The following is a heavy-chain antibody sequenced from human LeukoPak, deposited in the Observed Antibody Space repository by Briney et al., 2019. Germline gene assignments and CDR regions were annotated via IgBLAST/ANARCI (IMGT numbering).Heavy chain of an antibody. CDR3: ARRYDSSGYVPHFDH. D-gene: IGHD3-22*01. Sequence: GGSLRLSCAASGFTVSSNYMSWVRQAPGKGLEWVSVLYRGASTYYADSVKGRFTISRDNSSNTLYLQMNSLRAEDTAVYYCARRYDSSGYVPHFDHWGQGTLVTVSS. CDR2: LYRGAST. CDR1: GFTVSSNY. J-gene: IGHJ4*02. V-gene: IGHV3-53*01.